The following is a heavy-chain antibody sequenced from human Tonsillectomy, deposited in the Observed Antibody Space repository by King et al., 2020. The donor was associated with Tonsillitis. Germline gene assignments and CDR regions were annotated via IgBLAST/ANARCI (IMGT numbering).Heavy chain of an antibody. CDR1: GFTFSSYS. V-gene: IGHV3-48*04. D-gene: IGHD6-13*01. CDR2: ISSSSNTI. J-gene: IGHJ4*02. CDR3: ARDTIAAAGY. Sequence: VQLVESGGGLVQPGGSLRLSCAASGFTFSSYSMNWVRQAPGKGLEWLSYISSSSNTIYYADSVKGRFTISRDNAKNSLYLQMNSLRAEDTAVYYCARDTIAAAGYWGQGTLVTVSS.